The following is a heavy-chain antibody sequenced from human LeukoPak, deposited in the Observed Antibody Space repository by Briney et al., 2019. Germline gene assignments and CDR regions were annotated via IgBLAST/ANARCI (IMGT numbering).Heavy chain of an antibody. V-gene: IGHV3-23*01. J-gene: IGHJ4*02. CDR1: GFTFSNNA. Sequence: PGGSLRLSCAASGFTFSNNAMSWVRQAPGKGLEWVSATSTSGGSAYYADSVKGRFTISRDNSKNTLYLQMSSLRAEDTAVYYCVKNHYKRMYSSGWGPFDYWGQGTLVTVSS. D-gene: IGHD6-19*01. CDR2: TSTSGGSA. CDR3: VKNHYKRMYSSGWGPFDY.